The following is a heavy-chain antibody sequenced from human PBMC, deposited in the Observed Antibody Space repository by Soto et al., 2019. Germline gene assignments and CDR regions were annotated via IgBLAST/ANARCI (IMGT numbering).Heavy chain of an antibody. D-gene: IGHD1-20*01. CDR1: GGTFSSYT. CDR3: ASATGAHWRNWNDVRWFDP. CDR2: IIPILGIA. J-gene: IGHJ5*02. V-gene: IGHV1-69*02. Sequence: GASVKVSCKASGGTFSSYTISWVRQAPGQGLEWMGRIIPILGIANYAQKFQGRVTITADKSTSTAYMELSSLRSEDTAVYYCASATGAHWRNWNDVRWFDPWGQGTLVTVSS.